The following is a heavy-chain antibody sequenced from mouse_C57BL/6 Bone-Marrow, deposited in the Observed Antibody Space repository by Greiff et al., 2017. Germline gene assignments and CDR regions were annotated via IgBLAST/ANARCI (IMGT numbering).Heavy chain of an antibody. CDR1: GFNIKDDY. CDR2: IDPENGDT. CDR3: TTRDYGSSLFDN. J-gene: IGHJ2*01. Sequence: EVQLQQSGAELVRPGASVKLSCTASGFNIKDDYMHWVKQRPEQGLEWIGWIDPENGDTEYASKFQGKATITADTSSNTAYLQLSSLTSEDTAVYYWTTRDYGSSLFDNWGQGTTLTVSS. D-gene: IGHD1-1*01. V-gene: IGHV14-4*01.